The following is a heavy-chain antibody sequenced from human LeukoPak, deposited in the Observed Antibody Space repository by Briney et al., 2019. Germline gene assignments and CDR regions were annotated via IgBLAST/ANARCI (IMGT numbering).Heavy chain of an antibody. V-gene: IGHV4-30-2*01. D-gene: IGHD3-10*01. CDR2: IYHSGST. J-gene: IGHJ4*02. CDR3: ARVGMVRGVIVFDY. CDR1: GDSISSGGYS. Sequence: SETLSLTCAVSGDSISSGGYSWSWIRQPPGKGLWWIGYIYHSGSTYYNPSLKSRVTISVDRSKNQFSLKLSSVTAADTAVYYYARVGMVRGVIVFDYWGQGTLVTVSS.